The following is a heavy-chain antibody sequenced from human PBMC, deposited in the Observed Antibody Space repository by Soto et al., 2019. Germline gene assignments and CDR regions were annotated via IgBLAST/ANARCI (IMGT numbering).Heavy chain of an antibody. CDR1: GFTFSNHL. J-gene: IGHJ6*02. CDR2: INSDGSST. Sequence: GGSLRLSCAAAGFTFSNHLMHWVRQAPGKGLVWVSRINSDGSSTFYADSVKGRFTISRDNAKNSLYLQMNSLRDEDTAVYYCARVGINYYYGMDVWGQGTTVTVSS. D-gene: IGHD3-16*01. CDR3: ARVGINYYYGMDV. V-gene: IGHV3-74*01.